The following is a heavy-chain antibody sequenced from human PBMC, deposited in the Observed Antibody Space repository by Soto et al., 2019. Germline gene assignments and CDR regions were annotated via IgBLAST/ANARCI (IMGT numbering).Heavy chain of an antibody. V-gene: IGHV4-30-4*01. J-gene: IGHJ4*02. CDR3: ARVRRIQLWLPEDYFDY. CDR1: GGSISSGDYY. D-gene: IGHD5-18*01. CDR2: IYYSGST. Sequence: PWETLSLTCTVSGGSISSGDYYWSWIRQPPGKGLEWIGYIYYSGSTYYNPSLKSRVTISVDTSKNQFSLKLSSVTAADTAVYYCARVRRIQLWLPEDYFDYWGQGTLVTVS.